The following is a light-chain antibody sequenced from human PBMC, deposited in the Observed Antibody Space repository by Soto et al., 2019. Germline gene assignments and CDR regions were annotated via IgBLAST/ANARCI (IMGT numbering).Light chain of an antibody. CDR1: QSSSSW. CDR2: EAS. CDR3: QQYNSDSRT. V-gene: IGKV1-5*01. Sequence: GDGVSSTCGASQSSSSWVDWYQQKPGKAPKXLLDEASSLERGGPSMFSGSGSGTEFTLTISSLQPDDFATYLCQQYNSDSRTFGQGTKVDIK. J-gene: IGKJ1*01.